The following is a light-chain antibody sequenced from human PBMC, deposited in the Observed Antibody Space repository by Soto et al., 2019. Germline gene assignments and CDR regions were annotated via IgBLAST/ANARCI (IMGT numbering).Light chain of an antibody. J-gene: IGKJ1*01. CDR3: QQYNNWTRT. CDR1: QSVSSN. V-gene: IGKV3-15*01. CDR2: GAS. Sequence: EIVMTQSPATLSVSPGERATLSCRASQSVSSNLAWYQQKPGQAPRLLIYGASTRATGIPARFSGSGSGTEFTPTISSLQSEDFAVYYCQQYNNWTRTFGQGTKV.